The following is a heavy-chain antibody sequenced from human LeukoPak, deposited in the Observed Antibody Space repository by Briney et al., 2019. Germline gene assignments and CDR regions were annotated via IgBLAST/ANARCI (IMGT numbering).Heavy chain of an antibody. J-gene: IGHJ1*01. Sequence: PGVSLRLSCVVSGFAFRNYYMGWVRQTPGRGLEWVAMIGDDGSDKYYLGSLKGRFTISRDNAKNSLFLQMSGLTAEDTAVYYCAFLVREPQYWGRGTVVTVSS. CDR2: IGDDGSDK. V-gene: IGHV3-7*01. CDR3: AFLVREPQY. CDR1: GFAFRNYY. D-gene: IGHD3-10*01.